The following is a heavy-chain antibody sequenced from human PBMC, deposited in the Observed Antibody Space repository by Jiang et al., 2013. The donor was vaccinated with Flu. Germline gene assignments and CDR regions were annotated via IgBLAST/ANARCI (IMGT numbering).Heavy chain of an antibody. V-gene: IGHV4-31*03. CDR1: GGSISSGGYY. Sequence: GSGLVKPSQTLSLTCTVSGGSISSGGYYWSWIRQHPGKGLEWIGYIYYSGSTYYNPSLKSRVTISVDTSKNQFSLKLSSVTAADTAVYYCARGIRLTWGSDAFDIWGQGTMVTVSS. CDR3: ARGIRLTWGSDAFDI. J-gene: IGHJ3*02. CDR2: IYYSGST. D-gene: IGHD7-27*01.